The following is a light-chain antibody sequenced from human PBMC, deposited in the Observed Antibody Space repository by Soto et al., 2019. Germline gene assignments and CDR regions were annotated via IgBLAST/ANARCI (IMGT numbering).Light chain of an antibody. CDR2: AAS. Sequence: IQLTQAPSSMSASVGDRVIITCRASQTISSHLNWYQQKPGKAPNLLVYAASSLQSGVPSRFTGSGSGTDFTLTISSLQPEDFATYYCQQYESLPLTFGQGTRLEIK. V-gene: IGKV1-39*01. CDR1: QTISSH. CDR3: QQYESLPLT. J-gene: IGKJ5*01.